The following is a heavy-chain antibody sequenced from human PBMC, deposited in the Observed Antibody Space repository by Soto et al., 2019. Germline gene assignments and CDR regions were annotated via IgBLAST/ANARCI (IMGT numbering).Heavy chain of an antibody. J-gene: IGHJ4*02. CDR2: INPSGGST. CDR1: GYIFTRYY. V-gene: IGHV1-46*01. D-gene: IGHD2-15*01. Sequence: QVQLVQSGAEVKKPGASVKVSCKASGYIFTRYYMHWVRQAPGQGLEWMGIINPSGGSTSYTQKFQDRVTMTRDTSTSTVYMDLSSLRSEDTAVYCCARGLLGFGSPYYFDYWGQGTLVTVSS. CDR3: ARGLLGFGSPYYFDY.